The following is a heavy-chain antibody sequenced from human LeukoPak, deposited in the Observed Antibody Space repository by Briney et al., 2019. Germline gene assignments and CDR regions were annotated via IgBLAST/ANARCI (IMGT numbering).Heavy chain of an antibody. CDR2: IKQDGTEK. D-gene: IGHD2-8*01. CDR3: ARWNICYDY. Sequence: PGGSLRLSCAASGFTFSSYAMHWVRQAPGKGLEWVANIKQDGTEKYYVDSVKGRFTISRDNAKNSLYLQMNSLRAEDTGVYYCARWNICYDYWGQGTLVTVSS. CDR1: GFTFSSYA. V-gene: IGHV3-7*01. J-gene: IGHJ4*02.